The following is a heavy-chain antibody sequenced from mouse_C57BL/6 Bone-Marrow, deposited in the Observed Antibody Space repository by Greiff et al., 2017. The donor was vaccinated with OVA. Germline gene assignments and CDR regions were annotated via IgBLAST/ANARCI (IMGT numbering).Heavy chain of an antibody. J-gene: IGHJ2*01. CDR1: GYSFTGYY. Sequence: EVQLVESGPELVKPGASVKISCKASGYSFTGYYMNWVKQSPEKSLEWIGEINPNYGTTSYNQKFKGKATLTVDQSSSTAYMQLNSLTSEDSAVYYCARWLLSFDYWGQGTTLTVSS. V-gene: IGHV1-39*01. D-gene: IGHD2-3*01. CDR2: INPNYGTT. CDR3: ARWLLSFDY.